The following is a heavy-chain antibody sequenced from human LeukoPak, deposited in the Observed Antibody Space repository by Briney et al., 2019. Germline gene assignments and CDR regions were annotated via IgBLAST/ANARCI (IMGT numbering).Heavy chain of an antibody. CDR1: GGSISSGDYY. V-gene: IGHV4-30-4*08. CDR2: INHSGST. Sequence: PSQTLSLTCTVSGGSISSGDYYWSWIRQPPGKGLEWIGEINHSGSTNYNPSLKSRVTISVDTSKNQFSLKLSSVTAAGTAVYYCARLPTVLPRRAARYFDYWGQGTLVTVSS. J-gene: IGHJ4*02. D-gene: IGHD4-17*01. CDR3: ARLPTVLPRRAARYFDY.